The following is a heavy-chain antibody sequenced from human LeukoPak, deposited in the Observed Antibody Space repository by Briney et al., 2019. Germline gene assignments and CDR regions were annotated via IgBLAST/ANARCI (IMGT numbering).Heavy chain of an antibody. CDR2: IYYLGST. Sequence: SETLSLTCTVSGGSISSYYWSWIRQPPGKGLEWVGHIYYLGSTNYNPSLKSRVTIPIDTSKNYFSLKLNSVIAADTAVYYCARDRPGSYWYFDLWGRGTLVTVSS. D-gene: IGHD3-10*01. CDR1: GGSISSYY. CDR3: ARDRPGSYWYFDL. V-gene: IGHV4-59*01. J-gene: IGHJ2*01.